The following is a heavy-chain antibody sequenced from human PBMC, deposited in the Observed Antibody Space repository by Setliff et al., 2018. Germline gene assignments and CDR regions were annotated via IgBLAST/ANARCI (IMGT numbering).Heavy chain of an antibody. CDR2: INTGGGSA. D-gene: IGHD6-13*01. V-gene: IGHV1-46*01. Sequence: ASVKVSCKASGYAFTNYYMFWVRQAPGQGPEWMGTINTGGGSASIVDQFQGRVTMTRDTSTSTVYLDLNSLRSDDTAVYYCARGGVAAAGKKGVFEHWGQGTLVTVSS. CDR1: GYAFTNYY. J-gene: IGHJ4*02. CDR3: ARGGVAAAGKKGVFEH.